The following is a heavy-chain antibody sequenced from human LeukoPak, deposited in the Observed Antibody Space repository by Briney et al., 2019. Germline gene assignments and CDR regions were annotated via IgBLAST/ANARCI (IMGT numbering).Heavy chain of an antibody. CDR1: GGSINSFY. D-gene: IGHD3-10*01. Sequence: SETLSLTCTVSGGSINSFYWSWIRQPPGGGLEWIGYIYYSGSTNYNPSLKSRVTMSVDASKNPFSLWLSSVTAADTAVYYCARLARLTLIRGVTGYHSLDVWGRGTKVTVSS. CDR3: ARLARLTLIRGVTGYHSLDV. CDR2: IYYSGST. V-gene: IGHV4-59*01. J-gene: IGHJ6*04.